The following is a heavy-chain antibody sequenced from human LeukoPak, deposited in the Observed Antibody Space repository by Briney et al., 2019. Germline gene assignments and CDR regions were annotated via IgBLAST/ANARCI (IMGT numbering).Heavy chain of an antibody. J-gene: IGHJ4*02. CDR1: GFTFSSFS. CDR3: ARESRRETSSSWYGTIDY. Sequence: PGGSLRLSCAASGFTFSSFSMNWVRQAPGKGLEWVSYISSSSSSIHYADSVKGRFTISRDNAKNSLYLQMNSLRAGDTAVYYCARESRRETSSSWYGTIDYWGQGTLVTVSS. D-gene: IGHD6-13*01. V-gene: IGHV3-48*04. CDR2: ISSSSSSI.